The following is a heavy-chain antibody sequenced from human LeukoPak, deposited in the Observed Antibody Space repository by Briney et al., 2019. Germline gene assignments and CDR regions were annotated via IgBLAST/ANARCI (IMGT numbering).Heavy chain of an antibody. D-gene: IGHD1-1*01. CDR1: GYIFTSYA. CDR3: ARGNWNDLYYFDS. J-gene: IGHJ4*02. CDR2: INTGNGNT. Sequence: GASVKVSCKASGYIFTSYAMHWVRQAPGQRLEWMGWINTGNGNTQYSQKFQGSVTITRDTSASTAYMELSSLRSEDTAVFYCARGNWNDLYYFDSWGQGTLVTVSS. V-gene: IGHV1-3*04.